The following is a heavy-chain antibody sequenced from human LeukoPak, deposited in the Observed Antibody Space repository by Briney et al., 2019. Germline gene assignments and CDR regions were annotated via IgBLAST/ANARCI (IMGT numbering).Heavy chain of an antibody. Sequence: GSLRLSCAASGFIFSTYAMSWVRQAPGKGLEWVSVISGSGGNTYYADSVKGRFTISRDSSKNTLYLQMNSLKAEDTAVYFCARALADGYNFPPFDYWGQGTLVTVSS. D-gene: IGHD5-24*01. CDR3: ARALADGYNFPPFDY. CDR2: ISGSGGNT. V-gene: IGHV3-23*01. J-gene: IGHJ4*02. CDR1: GFIFSTYA.